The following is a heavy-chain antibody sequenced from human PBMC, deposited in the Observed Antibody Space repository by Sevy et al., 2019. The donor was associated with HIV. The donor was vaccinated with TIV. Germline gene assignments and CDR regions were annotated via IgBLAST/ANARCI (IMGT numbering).Heavy chain of an antibody. J-gene: IGHJ6*02. Sequence: GGSLRLSCAASGFTFSSYAMSWVRQAPGKGLEWVSPISGSGGSTYYADSVKGRFTISRDNSKNTLYLQMNSLRAEDTAVYYCAKDQAVTTVLYYYGMDVWGQGTTVTVSS. CDR3: AKDQAVTTVLYYYGMDV. D-gene: IGHD4-4*01. CDR2: ISGSGGST. CDR1: GFTFSSYA. V-gene: IGHV3-23*01.